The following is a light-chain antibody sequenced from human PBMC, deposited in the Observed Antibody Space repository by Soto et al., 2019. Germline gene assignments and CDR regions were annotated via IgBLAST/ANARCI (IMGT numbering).Light chain of an antibody. CDR3: KQYNSYST. Sequence: DLQMTQSSSTLSASVGDGFNITCRASQTISTWLAWYQQKPGKAPKLLIYKASKLENGVQSWFSGSGSGTEFTLTIRSMQPDDFATYYCKQYNSYSTCCQGTKVDIK. V-gene: IGKV1-5*03. CDR1: QTISTW. CDR2: KAS. J-gene: IGKJ1*01.